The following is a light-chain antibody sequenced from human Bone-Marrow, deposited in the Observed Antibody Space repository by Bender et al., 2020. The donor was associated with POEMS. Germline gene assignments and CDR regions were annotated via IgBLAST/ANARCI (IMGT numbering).Light chain of an antibody. CDR2: NVN. Sequence: QSALTQPASVSGSPGQSITISCTGTNSDIGAYKYVSWYQQLPGKAPKLIIYNVNERPSGVPDRFSGSKSGKTASLTISGLQAEDEADYYCSSYTSSNTLHVVFGGGTKLTVL. V-gene: IGLV2-14*01. J-gene: IGLJ2*01. CDR3: SSYTSSNTLHVV. CDR1: NSDIGAYKY.